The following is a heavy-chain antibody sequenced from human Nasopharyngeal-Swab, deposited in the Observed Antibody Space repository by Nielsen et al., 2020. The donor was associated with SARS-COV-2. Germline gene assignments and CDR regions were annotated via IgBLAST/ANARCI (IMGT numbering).Heavy chain of an antibody. D-gene: IGHD3-10*01. CDR2: IDPSDSYT. CDR3: AASRGPGSYYYGSGDQSMDV. Sequence: VRQAPGKGLEWMGRIDPSDSYTNYSPSFQGHVTISADKSISTAYLQWSSLKASDTAMYYCAASRGPGSYYYGSGDQSMDVWGQGTTVTVPS. J-gene: IGHJ6*02. V-gene: IGHV5-10-1*01.